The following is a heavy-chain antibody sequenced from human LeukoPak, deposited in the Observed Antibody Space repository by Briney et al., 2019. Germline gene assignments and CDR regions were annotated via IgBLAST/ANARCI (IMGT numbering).Heavy chain of an antibody. CDR3: ARQTRDDILTGYCDY. J-gene: IGHJ4*02. CDR1: GYSSTSYW. V-gene: IGHV5-51*01. Sequence: GESLKISCKGSGYSSTSYWIGWVRQMPGKGLEWMGIIYPGDSDTRYSPSFQGQVTISADKSISTAYLQWSSLKASDTAMYYCARQTRDDILTGYCDYWGQGTLVTVSS. CDR2: IYPGDSDT. D-gene: IGHD3-9*01.